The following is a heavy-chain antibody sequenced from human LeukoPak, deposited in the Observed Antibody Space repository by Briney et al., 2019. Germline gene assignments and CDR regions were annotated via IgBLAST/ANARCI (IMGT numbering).Heavy chain of an antibody. V-gene: IGHV4-38-2*01. D-gene: IGHD5-18*01. Sequence: SETPSLTCGVSDYSISSDYYWGWIRQPPGKGLEWIGSIYHSGTAYYNPSLNSRVTISVDTSKNQFSLKLNSVTAAGTAVYYCARVWGYTYGYFDYWGQGTLVTVSS. CDR2: IYHSGTA. CDR1: DYSISSDYY. J-gene: IGHJ4*02. CDR3: ARVWGYTYGYFDY.